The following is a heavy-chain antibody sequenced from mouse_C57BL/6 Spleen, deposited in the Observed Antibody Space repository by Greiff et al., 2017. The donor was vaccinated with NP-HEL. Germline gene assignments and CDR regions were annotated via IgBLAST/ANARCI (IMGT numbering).Heavy chain of an antibody. J-gene: IGHJ3*01. CDR1: GFTFSSYA. Sequence: EVNVVESGGGLVKPGGSLKLSCAASGFTFSSYAMSWVRQTPEKRLEWVATISDGGSYTYYPDNVKGRFTISRDNAKNNLYLQMSHLKSEDTAMYYCARDYYSNPAWFAYWGQGTLVTVSA. V-gene: IGHV5-4*01. D-gene: IGHD2-5*01. CDR2: ISDGGSYT. CDR3: ARDYYSNPAWFAY.